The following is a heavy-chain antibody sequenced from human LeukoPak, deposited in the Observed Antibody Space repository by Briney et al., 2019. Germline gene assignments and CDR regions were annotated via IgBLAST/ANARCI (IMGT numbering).Heavy chain of an antibody. V-gene: IGHV1-18*01. CDR2: ISAYNGNT. CDR3: ARGSSSNGY. D-gene: IGHD6-13*01. Sequence: GASVKVSCKASGGSISTYGISWVRQAPGQGLEWMGWISAYNGNTNYAQKLQGRVTMTTDTSTSTAYMELRSLRSDDTAVYYCARGSSSNGYWGQGTLVTVSS. CDR1: GGSISTYG. J-gene: IGHJ4*02.